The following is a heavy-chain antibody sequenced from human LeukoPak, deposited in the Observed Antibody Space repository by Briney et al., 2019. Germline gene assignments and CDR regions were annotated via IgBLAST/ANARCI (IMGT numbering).Heavy chain of an antibody. CDR1: GFTFSSYA. J-gene: IGHJ4*02. V-gene: IGHV3-30-3*01. CDR2: ISYDGSNK. CDR3: ARDAEYSSSLTE. Sequence: GGSLRLSCAASGFTFSSYAMHWVRQAPGKGLEWVAVISYDGSNKYYADSVKGRFTISRDYAKNSLYLQMNSLRAEDTAVYYCARDAEYSSSLTEWGQGTLVTVSS. D-gene: IGHD6-13*01.